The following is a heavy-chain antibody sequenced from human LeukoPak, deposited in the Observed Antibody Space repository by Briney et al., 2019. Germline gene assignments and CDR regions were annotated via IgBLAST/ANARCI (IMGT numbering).Heavy chain of an antibody. Sequence: GASVKVSCKASGYTFTSYYMHWVRQAPGQGLEWMGIINPSGGSTSYAQKFQGRVTMTRDTSTSTAYMELRSLRSDDTAVYYCARDTYYYDSSGYSGWFDPWGQGTLVTVSS. D-gene: IGHD3-22*01. V-gene: IGHV1-46*01. J-gene: IGHJ5*02. CDR1: GYTFTSYY. CDR3: ARDTYYYDSSGYSGWFDP. CDR2: INPSGGST.